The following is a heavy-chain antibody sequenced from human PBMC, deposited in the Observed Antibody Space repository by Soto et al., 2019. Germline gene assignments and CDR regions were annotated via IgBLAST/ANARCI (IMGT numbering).Heavy chain of an antibody. CDR1: GFTFTTYW. Sequence: EVQLVQSGPEVKKAGESLKISCKGSGFTFTTYWIGWVRQVPGKGLEWMGVIYPDDSDTRYSPSFQGRVTISADKSNSTAYLQWSSLEASDTAVYYCARAFRSNYYALWGQGTLVTVSS. CDR3: ARAFRSNYYAL. J-gene: IGHJ4*02. V-gene: IGHV5-51*01. CDR2: IYPDDSDT. D-gene: IGHD3-3*01.